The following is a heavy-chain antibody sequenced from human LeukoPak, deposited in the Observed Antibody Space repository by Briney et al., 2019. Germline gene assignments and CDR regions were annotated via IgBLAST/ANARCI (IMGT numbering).Heavy chain of an antibody. Sequence: GASVKVSCKASGYTFTSYDINWVRQATGQGLEWMGWMNPNSGNTGYAQKFQGRVTITADKSTSTAYMELSSLRSEDTAVYYCARVWDYYDSSGLVGGYFAFDIWGQGTMVTVSS. D-gene: IGHD3-22*01. CDR3: ARVWDYYDSSGLVGGYFAFDI. V-gene: IGHV1-8*01. CDR1: GYTFTSYD. J-gene: IGHJ3*02. CDR2: MNPNSGNT.